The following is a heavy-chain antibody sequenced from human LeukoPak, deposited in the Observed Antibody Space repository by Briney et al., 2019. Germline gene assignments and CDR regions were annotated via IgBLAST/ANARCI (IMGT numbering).Heavy chain of an antibody. D-gene: IGHD3-22*01. J-gene: IGHJ4*02. CDR2: ISYDRSNK. V-gene: IGHV3-30*18. Sequence: GGSLRLSCAASGFTFGSYGMHWVRQAPGKGLEWVAVISYDRSNKYYADSVKGRFTISRDNSKNTLYLQMNSLRAEDTAVYYCAKELYDSSPDYWGQGTLVTVSS. CDR3: AKELYDSSPDY. CDR1: GFTFGSYG.